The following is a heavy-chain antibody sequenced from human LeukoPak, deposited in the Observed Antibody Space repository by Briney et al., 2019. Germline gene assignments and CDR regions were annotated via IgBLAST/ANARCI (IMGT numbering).Heavy chain of an antibody. Sequence: PSQTLSLTCTVSGGSISSGSYYWSWIRQPPGKGLEWIGRIYTSGSTNYNPSLKSRVTISVDTSKNQFSLKLSSVTAADTAVYYCARWARGSGGSCYSASAKIGAFYIGGGGTMVTVPS. D-gene: IGHD2-15*01. CDR1: GGSISSGSYY. V-gene: IGHV4-61*02. CDR2: IYTSGST. CDR3: ARWARGSGGSCYSASAKIGAFYI. J-gene: IGHJ3*02.